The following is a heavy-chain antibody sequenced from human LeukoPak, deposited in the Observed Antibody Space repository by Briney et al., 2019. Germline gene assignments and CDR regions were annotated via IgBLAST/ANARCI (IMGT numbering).Heavy chain of an antibody. D-gene: IGHD4-23*01. J-gene: IGHJ4*02. CDR1: GGSISSYY. Sequence: WETLSLTCTVSGGSISSYYWSWIRQPPGKGLEWIGYIYYSGSTNYNPSLKSRVTISVDTSKNQFSLKLSSVTAADTAVYYCARSAAGVVRFFDYWGQGILVTVSS. CDR2: IYYSGST. V-gene: IGHV4-59*12. CDR3: ARSAAGVVRFFDY.